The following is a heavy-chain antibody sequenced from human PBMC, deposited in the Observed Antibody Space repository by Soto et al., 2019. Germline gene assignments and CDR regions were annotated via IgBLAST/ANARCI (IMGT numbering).Heavy chain of an antibody. Sequence: PGGSLRLSCAASGFTFSSYAMSWVRQAPGKGLEWVSAISGSGGSTYYADSVKGRFTISRDNSKNALYLQMNSLRAEDTAVYYCAKDIDSSGWGEFDYWGQGTLVTVSS. V-gene: IGHV3-23*01. J-gene: IGHJ4*02. CDR2: ISGSGGST. CDR1: GFTFSSYA. CDR3: AKDIDSSGWGEFDY. D-gene: IGHD6-19*01.